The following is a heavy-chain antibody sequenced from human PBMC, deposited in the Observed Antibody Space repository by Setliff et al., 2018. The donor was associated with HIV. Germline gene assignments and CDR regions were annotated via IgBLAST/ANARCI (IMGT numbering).Heavy chain of an antibody. CDR3: ARELYREWDY. CDR1: GFTFGSYA. CDR2: ISYDGSYE. Sequence: GGSLRLSCAASGFTFGSYAMHWVRQAPGEGLEWVAVISYDGSYEYYADSVKGRFTISRDNSKNTVYLQMNSLRVEDTAVYYCARELYREWDYWGQGTLVTVSS. D-gene: IGHD3-16*02. V-gene: IGHV3-30*14. J-gene: IGHJ4*02.